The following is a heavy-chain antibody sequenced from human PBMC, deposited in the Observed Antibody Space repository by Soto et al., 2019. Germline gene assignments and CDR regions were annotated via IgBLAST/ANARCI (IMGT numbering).Heavy chain of an antibody. CDR3: ARDKITGLFDY. D-gene: IGHD2-8*02. V-gene: IGHV4-34*01. Sequence: TLSLTCAVYGVSFSGYYWTWIRQPPGTGLEWIGEINHSGSANYNPSLKSRVTISVDTSKNQFSLKLTSVTAADTAVYYCARDKITGLFDYWGRGTLVTVSS. CDR1: GVSFSGYY. CDR2: INHSGSA. J-gene: IGHJ4*02.